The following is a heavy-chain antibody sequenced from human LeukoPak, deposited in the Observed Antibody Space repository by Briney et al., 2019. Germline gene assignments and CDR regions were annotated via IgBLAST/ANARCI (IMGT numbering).Heavy chain of an antibody. CDR1: GGSISSFY. Sequence: SETLSLTCTVSGGSISSFYWSWIRRPPGKGLEWIGEINHSGSTNYNPSLKSRVTISVDTSKNQFSLKLSSVTAADTAVYYCARGATVTTVYYFDYWGQGTLVTVSS. D-gene: IGHD4-17*01. J-gene: IGHJ4*02. CDR3: ARGATVTTVYYFDY. V-gene: IGHV4-34*01. CDR2: INHSGST.